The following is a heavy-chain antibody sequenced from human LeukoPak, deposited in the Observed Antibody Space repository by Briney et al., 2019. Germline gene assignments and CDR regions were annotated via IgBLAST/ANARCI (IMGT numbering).Heavy chain of an antibody. D-gene: IGHD3-10*01. J-gene: IGHJ4*02. Sequence: PGGSLRLSCAASGFTFSGYWMHWVRQAPGKGLVCVSRINSDASSASYADSVKGRFTISRDNAKNTLYLQMNSLRAEDTALYYCARDYYTSGSPNDYWGQGTLVTVSS. V-gene: IGHV3-74*01. CDR2: INSDASSA. CDR1: GFTFSGYW. CDR3: ARDYYTSGSPNDY.